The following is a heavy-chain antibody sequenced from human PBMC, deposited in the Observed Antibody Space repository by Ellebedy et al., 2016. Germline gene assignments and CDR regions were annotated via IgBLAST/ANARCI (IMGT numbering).Heavy chain of an antibody. Sequence: GESLKISXAASGFTLSSYWMSWVRQAPGKGLEWVASIKEDGSDKKFVDSAKGRFAISRDNAENSLYLQMNSLRAEGTAVYYCARLYGGVTVFDSWGRGTLVTVSS. CDR1: GFTLSSYW. J-gene: IGHJ4*02. CDR2: IKEDGSDK. CDR3: ARLYGGVTVFDS. V-gene: IGHV3-7*03. D-gene: IGHD4-23*01.